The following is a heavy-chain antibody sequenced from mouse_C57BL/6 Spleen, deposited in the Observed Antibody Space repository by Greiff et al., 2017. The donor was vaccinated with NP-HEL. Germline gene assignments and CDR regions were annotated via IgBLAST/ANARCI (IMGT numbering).Heavy chain of an antibody. CDR2: INPSSGYT. V-gene: IGHV1-4*01. J-gene: IGHJ3*01. D-gene: IGHD2-4*01. Sequence: VKLMESGAELARPGASVKMSCKASGYTFTSYTMHWVKQRPGQGLEWIGYINPSSGYTKYNQKFKDKATLTADKSSSTAYMQLSSLTSEDSAVYYCARSRDYDDVFAYWGQGTLVTVSA. CDR1: GYTFTSYT. CDR3: ARSRDYDDVFAY.